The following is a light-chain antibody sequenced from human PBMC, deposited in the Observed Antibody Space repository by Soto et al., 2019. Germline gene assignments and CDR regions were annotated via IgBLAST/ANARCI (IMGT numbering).Light chain of an antibody. CDR2: EVN. CDR3: SSYTSSTTLV. CDR1: SSDVGGYNY. V-gene: IGLV2-14*01. J-gene: IGLJ2*01. Sequence: QSALTQPASVFGFPGQSIIISCTGTSSDVGGYNYVSWYQQHPGKAPKLMIYEVNNRPLAVSNRFSGSKSGNTASLTISGLQTEDEADYYCSSYTSSTTLVFGGGTKLTVL.